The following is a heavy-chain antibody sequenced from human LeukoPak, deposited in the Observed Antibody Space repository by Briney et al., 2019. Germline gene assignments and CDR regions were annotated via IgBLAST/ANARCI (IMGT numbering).Heavy chain of an antibody. CDR2: ISGSGGST. D-gene: IGHD3-10*01. Sequence: PGGSLRLSCAASGFTFSSYAMSWVRQAPGKGLEWVSAISGSGGSTYYADSVKGRFTISRDNSKNTLYLQMNSLRAEDTAVYYCAKALGVLLWFGESTVWGKGTTVTVSS. CDR3: AKALGVLLWFGESTV. J-gene: IGHJ6*04. V-gene: IGHV3-23*01. CDR1: GFTFSSYA.